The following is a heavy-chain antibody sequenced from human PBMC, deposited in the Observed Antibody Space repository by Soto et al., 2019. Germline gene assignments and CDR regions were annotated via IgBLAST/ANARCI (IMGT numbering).Heavy chain of an antibody. D-gene: IGHD2-2*01. CDR1: GFSFSDYY. CDR3: ARAYPYCSSTSCGLH. CDR2: TRNKANSYTT. J-gene: IGHJ1*01. V-gene: IGHV3-72*01. Sequence: PGGSLRLSCAASGFSFSDYYMDWVRQAPGRGLEWVGRTRNKANSYTTEYAASVKGRFTISRDDSKNSLYLQMNSLKTEDTAVYYCARAYPYCSSTSCGLHRGQRTPVTVSS.